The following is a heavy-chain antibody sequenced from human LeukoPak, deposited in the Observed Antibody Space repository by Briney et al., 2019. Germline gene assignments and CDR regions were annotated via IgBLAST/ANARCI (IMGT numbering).Heavy chain of an antibody. D-gene: IGHD3-22*01. J-gene: IGHJ4*02. V-gene: IGHV1-2*04. Sequence: GASVKVSCKASGYTFTSNYIHWVRQAPGQGLEWMGWINPNSGGTNYAQKFQGWVTMTRDTSISTAYMELSGLRSDDTAVYYCARDLSSGYDRCFDYWGQGTLVTVSS. CDR2: INPNSGGT. CDR1: GYTFTSNY. CDR3: ARDLSSGYDRCFDY.